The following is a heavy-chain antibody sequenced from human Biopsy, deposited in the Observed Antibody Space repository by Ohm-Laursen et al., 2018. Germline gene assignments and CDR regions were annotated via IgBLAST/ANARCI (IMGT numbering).Heavy chain of an antibody. Sequence: TLSLTCTVSGGSISSSTTYYWAWLRPPPGKGLEWIGSIYNTETTFYNPSLKSRVTISVDTSPNQFSLKVSSVTAADTALYFCARHPTGFWFDPWGHGTLATVSS. CDR1: GGSISSSTTYY. CDR2: IYNTETT. J-gene: IGHJ5*02. CDR3: ARHPTGFWFDP. V-gene: IGHV4-39*01.